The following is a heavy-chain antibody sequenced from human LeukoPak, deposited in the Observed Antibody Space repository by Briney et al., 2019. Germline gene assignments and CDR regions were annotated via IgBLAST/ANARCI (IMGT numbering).Heavy chain of an antibody. V-gene: IGHV3-30*15. D-gene: IGHD3-9*01. CDR2: MSLDGSSI. CDR1: GFAFNTQA. Sequence: PGGSLGLSCVASGFAFNTQAMHWVRRAPGKGLEWLAVMSLDGSSIYYADSVRGRFTISRDNSKNTLFLQMSSLRVEDTAVYYCARDRGKLRYLDLWGQGTLLTVSS. CDR3: ARDRGKLRYLDL. J-gene: IGHJ4*02.